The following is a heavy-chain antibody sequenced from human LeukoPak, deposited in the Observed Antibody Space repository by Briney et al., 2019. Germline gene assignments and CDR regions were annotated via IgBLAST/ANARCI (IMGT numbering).Heavy chain of an antibody. V-gene: IGHV1-69*06. CDR1: GGTFSSYA. CDR2: IIPIFGTT. Sequence: SVKVSCKASGGTFSSYAISWVRQAPGQGLEWMGGIIPIFGTTNYAQKFQDRVTITADKSTSTVYMELSSLRSEDTAVYYCARDDNLAKNTMIQGYWGQGTLVTVSS. CDR3: ARDDNLAKNTMIQGY. J-gene: IGHJ4*02. D-gene: IGHD3-22*01.